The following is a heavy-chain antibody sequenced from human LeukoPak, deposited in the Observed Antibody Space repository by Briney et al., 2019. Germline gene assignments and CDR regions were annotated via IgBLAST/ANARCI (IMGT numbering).Heavy chain of an antibody. Sequence: ASVKVSCKASGYTFTGYYMHWVRQAPGQGLEWMGWINPNSGGTNYAQKFQGRVTMARDTSISTAYMELSRLRSDDTAVCYCARGVGSGWYEGDYWGQGTLVTVSS. CDR2: INPNSGGT. J-gene: IGHJ4*02. D-gene: IGHD6-19*01. CDR3: ARGVGSGWYEGDY. CDR1: GYTFTGYY. V-gene: IGHV1-2*02.